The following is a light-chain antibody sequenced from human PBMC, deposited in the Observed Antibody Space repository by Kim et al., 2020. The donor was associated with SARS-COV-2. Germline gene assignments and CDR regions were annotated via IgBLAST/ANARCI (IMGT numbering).Light chain of an antibody. J-gene: IGKJ2*01. CDR3: QQSFGTPYT. Sequence: ASVGDRVSITCRASQSISGYLNWYQQKLGKAPKLLIYAASNLQSGVPSRFSGSGSGTDITLTISSLQLEDFATYYCQQSFGTPYTFGQGTKLEI. CDR1: QSISGY. CDR2: AAS. V-gene: IGKV1-39*01.